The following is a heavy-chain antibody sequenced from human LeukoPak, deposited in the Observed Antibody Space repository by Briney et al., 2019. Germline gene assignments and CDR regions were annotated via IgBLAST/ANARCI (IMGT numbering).Heavy chain of an antibody. CDR3: ATSYYYDSSDYYRIDY. CDR1: GYTLTGLS. CDR2: FYPEDGET. Sequence: ALVKVSCKVSGYTLTGLSMNWVRQAPGKGLEWMGGFYPEDGETIYAQKFQGRVTMTEDTSTDKAYMEPSRLRSEDTAVYYCATSYYYDSSDYYRIDYWGQGTLVTVSS. J-gene: IGHJ4*02. D-gene: IGHD3-22*01. V-gene: IGHV1-24*01.